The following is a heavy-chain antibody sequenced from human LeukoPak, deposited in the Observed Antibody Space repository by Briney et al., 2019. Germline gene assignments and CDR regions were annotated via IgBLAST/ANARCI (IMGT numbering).Heavy chain of an antibody. CDR1: GYTFTTYA. V-gene: IGHV7-4-1*02. CDR2: INTNTGHP. J-gene: IGHJ4*02. D-gene: IGHD4-11*01. CDR3: ARDHRLFEH. Sequence: ASVKVSCKASGYTFTTYAMNWVRQAPGQGLEWMGWINTNTGHPTYAQGFTRRFVFSLATSVRTAYLQINSLEADDTAVYYCARDHRLFEHWGQGILVTVSS.